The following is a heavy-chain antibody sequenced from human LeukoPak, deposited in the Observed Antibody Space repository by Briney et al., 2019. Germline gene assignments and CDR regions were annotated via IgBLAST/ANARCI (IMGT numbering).Heavy chain of an antibody. V-gene: IGHV4-39*01. D-gene: IGHD3-9*01. CDR1: GGSISSSSYY. Sequence: PSETLSLTCTVSGGSISSSSYYWGWLRQPPGKGLEWIGSIYYSGSTYYNPSLKSRVTISVDTSKNQFSLKLSSVTAADTAVYYCARHQYFDWLSLPGDDYWGQGTLVTVSS. CDR3: ARHQYFDWLSLPGDDY. CDR2: IYYSGST. J-gene: IGHJ4*02.